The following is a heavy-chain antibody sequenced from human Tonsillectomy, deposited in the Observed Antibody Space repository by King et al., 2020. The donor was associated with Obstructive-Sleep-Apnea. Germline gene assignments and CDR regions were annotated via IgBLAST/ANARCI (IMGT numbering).Heavy chain of an antibody. V-gene: IGHV3-64D*06. CDR3: VKDRGHNDENYEAAFDI. D-gene: IGHD3-16*01. CDR2: LRMNGGIT. J-gene: IGHJ3*02. CDR1: GFTFSSFA. Sequence: VQLVESGGGLVQPGGSLRLSCSASGFTFSSFAMHWVRQAPGKGVEYVSGLRMNGGITYSADSVKGRFNISGDNSKKTLYLQISSLRAEDSAVYYCVKDRGHNDENYEAAFDIWGQGTMVTVAS.